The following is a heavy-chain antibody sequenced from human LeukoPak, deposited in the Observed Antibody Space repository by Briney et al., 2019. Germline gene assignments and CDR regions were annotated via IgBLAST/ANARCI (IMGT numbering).Heavy chain of an antibody. CDR2: INPDSGDT. CDR1: GYTFTGYY. J-gene: IGHJ4*02. D-gene: IGHD1-26*01. V-gene: IGHV1-2*06. Sequence: ASVKVSCKASGYTFTGYYMHWVRQAPGQGLEWMGRINPDSGDTNYAQKFQGRVTMTRDTSINTAYMELSRLTSDDTAVYYCARDRLGNYYLFDFWGQETLVTVSS. CDR3: ARDRLGNYYLFDF.